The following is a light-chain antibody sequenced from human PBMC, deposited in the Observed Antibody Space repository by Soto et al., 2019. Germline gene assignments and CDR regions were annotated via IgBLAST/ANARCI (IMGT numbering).Light chain of an antibody. CDR3: QQYGRSPMFT. V-gene: IGKV3-20*01. J-gene: IGKJ2*01. CDR2: GAS. CDR1: QSVSSNY. Sequence: EIVLTQSPGTLSLSPGERATLSCRASQSVSSNYLAWYQQKPGQAPRLLIYGASRGSAGIPDRFSGSGSGTDFTLTIISLVPEDFAVYFCQQYGRSPMFTFGQGNKLEIK.